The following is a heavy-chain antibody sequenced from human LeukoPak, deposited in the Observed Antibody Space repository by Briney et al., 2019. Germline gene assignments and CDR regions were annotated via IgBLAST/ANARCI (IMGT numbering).Heavy chain of an antibody. CDR1: GFTFSRFW. CDR3: TADGSYYVWSGYYSYFDY. J-gene: IGHJ4*02. V-gene: IGHV3-15*01. Sequence: GGSLRLSCAASGFTFSRFWMTWVRQAPGKGLEWVGRIKSKTDGGTTDYAAPVKGRFTISRDDSKNTLYLQMNSLKTEDTTVYYCTADGSYYVWSGYYSYFDYWGQGTLVTVSS. CDR2: IKSKTDGGTT. D-gene: IGHD3-3*01.